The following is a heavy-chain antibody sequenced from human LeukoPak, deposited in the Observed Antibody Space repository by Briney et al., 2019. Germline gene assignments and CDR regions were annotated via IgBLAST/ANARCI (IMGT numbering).Heavy chain of an antibody. Sequence: PGGSLRLSCTASGFSLSRYWMHWVRQAPGKGLVWVSRINSDGSSTNYADSVKGRFTISRDNAKNTLFLEMNSLRAEDTAVYYCATGDGDSRYYFDSWGQGIQVTVSS. CDR3: ATGDGDSRYYFDS. J-gene: IGHJ4*02. V-gene: IGHV3-74*01. CDR2: INSDGSST. CDR1: GFSLSRYW. D-gene: IGHD4-17*01.